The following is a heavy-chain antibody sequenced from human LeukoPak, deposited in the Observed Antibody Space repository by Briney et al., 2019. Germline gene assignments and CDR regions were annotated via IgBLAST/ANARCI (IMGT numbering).Heavy chain of an antibody. V-gene: IGHV3-23*01. CDR3: AKLNDNYYYYGMDV. D-gene: IGHD1-1*01. J-gene: IGHJ6*02. Sequence: GGSLRLSCAASGFTFSSYAMSWVRQAPGKGLEWVSAISGSGGSAYYADSVKGRFTTSRDNSKNTLYLQMNSLRAEDTAVYYCAKLNDNYYYYGMDVWGQGTTVTVSS. CDR2: ISGSGGSA. CDR1: GFTFSSYA.